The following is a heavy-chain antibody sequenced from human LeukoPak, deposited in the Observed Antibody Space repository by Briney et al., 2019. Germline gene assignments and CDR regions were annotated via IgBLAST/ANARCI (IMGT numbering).Heavy chain of an antibody. CDR1: GFTFSSYS. Sequence: GGSLRLSCAASGFTFSSYSMNWVRQAPGKGLEWVSSISSSSSYIYYADSVKGRFTISRENAKNSLYLQMNSLRAEDTAVYYCARAPIAVAGTVDYWGQGTLVTVSS. CDR2: ISSSSSYI. V-gene: IGHV3-21*01. D-gene: IGHD6-19*01. CDR3: ARAPIAVAGTVDY. J-gene: IGHJ4*02.